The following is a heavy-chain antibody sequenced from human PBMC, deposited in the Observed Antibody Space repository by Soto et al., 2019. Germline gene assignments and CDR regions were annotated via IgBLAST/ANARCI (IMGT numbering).Heavy chain of an antibody. D-gene: IGHD1-26*01. CDR2: IRTKPNGYTT. CDR1: GFTFSDYY. V-gene: IGHV3-72*01. CDR3: TRGRRRGSEFDY. J-gene: IGHJ4*02. Sequence: EVQLVESGGGLVQPGGSLRLSCAASGFTFSDYYMDWVRKAPGKGLEWVSRIRTKPNGYTTEYAASVKGRLIISRDDSRSAVYLQMNSLRTEDTAVYYCTRGRRRGSEFDYWGQGTLVTVSS.